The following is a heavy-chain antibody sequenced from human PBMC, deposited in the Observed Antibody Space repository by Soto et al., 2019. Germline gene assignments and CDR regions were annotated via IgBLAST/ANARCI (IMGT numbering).Heavy chain of an antibody. CDR2: IYYSGST. J-gene: IGHJ4*02. CDR3: GTISRDGYKPLDY. CDR1: GGSISSYY. D-gene: IGHD5-12*01. Sequence: PSETLSLTCTVSGGSISSYYWSWIRQPPGKGLEWIGYIYYSGSTNYNPSLKSRVTISVDTSKNQFSLKLSSVTAAATAVYYCGTISRDGYKPLDYWGQGTLVTVSS. V-gene: IGHV4-59*01.